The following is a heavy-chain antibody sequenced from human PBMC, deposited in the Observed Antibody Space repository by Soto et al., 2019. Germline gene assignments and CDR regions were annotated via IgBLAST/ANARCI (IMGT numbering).Heavy chain of an antibody. Sequence: EVHLLESGGGLVQPGGSLRLSCAASGFTFSNYAMTWVRRAPGKGLEWVSTISEGGGDTYYADSVKGRFIISRDSSKNTLYLQMNILRVEDTAVYYCAKSRTATTSWYGSWGQGTLVTVSS. CDR1: GFTFSNYA. CDR2: ISEGGGDT. D-gene: IGHD6-13*01. CDR3: AKSRTATTSWYGS. V-gene: IGHV3-23*01. J-gene: IGHJ5*02.